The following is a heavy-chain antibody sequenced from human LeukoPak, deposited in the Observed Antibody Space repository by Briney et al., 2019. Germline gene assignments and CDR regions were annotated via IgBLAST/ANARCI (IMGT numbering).Heavy chain of an antibody. D-gene: IGHD5-24*01. CDR3: ATYGYNRFDY. CDR2: SFTSNSDT. Sequence: AASLKISCKGAGFCTTSYWIAWGRQLPGKGRELMRTSFTSNSDTKSSPSLQGQVTISADKSITTAYLQWSSLLAADTAMYDCATYGYNRFDYWGQGTQVTVSA. J-gene: IGHJ4*02. CDR1: GFCTTSYW. V-gene: IGHV5-51*01.